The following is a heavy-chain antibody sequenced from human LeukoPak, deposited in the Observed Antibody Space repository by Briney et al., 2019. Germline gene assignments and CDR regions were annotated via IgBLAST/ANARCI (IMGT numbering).Heavy chain of an antibody. CDR3: AREGSDGHFDY. Sequence: SETLSLTCTVSSGSISSNYWSWIRQPPGKGLEWIGYIYYSGSTNYNPSLKSRVTISVDTSKNQFSLKLSSVTAADTAVYYCAREGSDGHFDYWGQGTLVTVSS. CDR2: IYYSGST. CDR1: SGSISSNY. D-gene: IGHD3-10*01. V-gene: IGHV4-59*01. J-gene: IGHJ4*02.